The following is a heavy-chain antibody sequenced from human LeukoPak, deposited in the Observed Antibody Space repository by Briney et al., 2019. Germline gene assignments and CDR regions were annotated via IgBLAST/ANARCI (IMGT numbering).Heavy chain of an antibody. Sequence: PSKTLSLTCTVSGYSISSGYYWGWIRQPPGKGLEWIGSIYESGSTYYNPSLKSRVTISVDTSKNQFSLRMNSVTAADTAVCYCARGKSRGSHIDYWGQGTLVTVSS. J-gene: IGHJ4*02. V-gene: IGHV4-38-2*02. CDR2: IYESGST. CDR3: ARGKSRGSHIDY. CDR1: GYSISSGYY. D-gene: IGHD1-26*01.